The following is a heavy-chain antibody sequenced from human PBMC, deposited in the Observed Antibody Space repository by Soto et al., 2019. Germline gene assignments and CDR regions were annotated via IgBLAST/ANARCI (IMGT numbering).Heavy chain of an antibody. CDR2: ISGSSGYI. V-gene: IGHV3-21*01. CDR3: ARDQRGGKRFDS. CDR1: AFTFSTYS. Sequence: EVQLVESGGGLVKPGGSLTLSCAASAFTFSTYSMAWVRQAPGKGLEWVSSISGSSGYIYYADSVKGRFTISRDNAKNSLSLQMTSLRGEDTAVYYCARDQRGGKRFDSWGQGTLVTVSS. J-gene: IGHJ4*02. D-gene: IGHD2-15*01.